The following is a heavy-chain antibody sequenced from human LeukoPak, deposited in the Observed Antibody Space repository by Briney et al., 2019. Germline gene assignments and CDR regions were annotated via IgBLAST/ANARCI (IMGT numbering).Heavy chain of an antibody. CDR1: GGSISSYY. V-gene: IGHV4-59*01. Sequence: SETLSLTCTVSGGSISSYYWSWIRQPPGKGLEWIGYIYYTGSSNYNPSLKSRVTISIDTSKNQFSLKLSSVTAADTAVYYCVRGPYGSSISNWFDPWGQGLLVTVSS. J-gene: IGHJ5*02. CDR3: VRGPYGSSISNWFDP. CDR2: IYYTGSS. D-gene: IGHD3-10*01.